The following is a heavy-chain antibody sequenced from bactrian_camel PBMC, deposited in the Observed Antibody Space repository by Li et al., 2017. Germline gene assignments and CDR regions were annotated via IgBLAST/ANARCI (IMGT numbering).Heavy chain of an antibody. J-gene: IGHJ4*01. Sequence: HVQLVESGGGSVQAGGSLRPSCSASGVFYTSYCLGWFRQRPGAEREGVAYIVTSSGNTRYADSVKGRFTISQDNAENTLYLQMNSLKPEDTGRYYCAAGCRTALKADYEHDYRVLGQGTQVTVS. CDR2: IVTSSGNT. V-gene: IGHV3S53*01. D-gene: IGHD5*01. CDR1: GVFYTSYC.